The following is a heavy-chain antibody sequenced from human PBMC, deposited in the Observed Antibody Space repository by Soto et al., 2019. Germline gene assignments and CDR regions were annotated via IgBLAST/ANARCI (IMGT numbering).Heavy chain of an antibody. V-gene: IGHV3-53*01. J-gene: IGHJ3*02. D-gene: IGHD6-6*01. CDR1: GFTVSSNY. Sequence: GGSLRLSCAASGFTVSSNYMSWVRQAPGKGLEWVSVIYSGGSTYYADSVKGRFTISRDNSKNTLYLQMNSLRAEDTAVYYCARGAYSSSSDAFDIWGQGTMVTVSS. CDR3: ARGAYSSSSDAFDI. CDR2: IYSGGST.